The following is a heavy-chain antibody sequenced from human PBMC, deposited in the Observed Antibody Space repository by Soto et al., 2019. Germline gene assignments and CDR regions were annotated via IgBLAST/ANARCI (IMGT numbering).Heavy chain of an antibody. Sequence: GGSLRLSCAASGFTFSSYAMHWVRQAPGKGLEWVAVIPYDGSNKYYADSVKGRFTISRDNSKNTLYLQMNSLRAEDTAVYYCARPGHCSSTSCYTRFSYYYYYGMDVWGQGTTVTVSS. CDR1: GFTFSSYA. CDR3: ARPGHCSSTSCYTRFSYYYYYGMDV. CDR2: IPYDGSNK. V-gene: IGHV3-30-3*01. D-gene: IGHD2-2*02. J-gene: IGHJ6*02.